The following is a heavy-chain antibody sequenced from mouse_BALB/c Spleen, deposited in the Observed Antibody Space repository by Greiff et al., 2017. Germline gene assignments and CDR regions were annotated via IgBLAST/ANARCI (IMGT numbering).Heavy chain of an antibody. D-gene: IGHD2-14*01. V-gene: IGHV1S29*02. CDR1: GYTFTDYN. CDR3: AREGVRGAMDY. J-gene: IGHJ4*01. Sequence: VQLKQSGPELVKPGASVKISCKASGYTFTDYNMHWVKQSHGKSLEWIGYIYPYNGGTGYNQKFKSKATLTVDNSSSTAYMELRSLTSEDSAVYYCAREGVRGAMDYWGQGTSVTVSS. CDR2: IYPYNGGT.